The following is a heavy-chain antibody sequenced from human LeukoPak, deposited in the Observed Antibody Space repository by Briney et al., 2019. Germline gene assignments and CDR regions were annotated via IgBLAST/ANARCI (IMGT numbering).Heavy chain of an antibody. CDR1: GYSFSSYW. J-gene: IGHJ4*02. CDR2: IYPGDSDT. Sequence: GESLKISCQGSGYSFSSYWIGWVRQMPGKGLEWMGVIYPGDSDTTYSPSFQGQVTISADKSISTAYLQWNSLKASDTAMYYCARRRGSGRYSDYWGQGTLVTVSS. CDR3: ARRRGSGRYSDY. D-gene: IGHD3-10*01. V-gene: IGHV5-51*01.